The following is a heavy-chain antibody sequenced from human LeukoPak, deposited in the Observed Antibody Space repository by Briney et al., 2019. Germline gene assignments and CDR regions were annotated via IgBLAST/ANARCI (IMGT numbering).Heavy chain of an antibody. J-gene: IGHJ4*02. V-gene: IGHV3-43*02. CDR2: ISGDGVTT. Sequence: PGGSQRLSCAVSGFSFEDYAMHWVRQAPGKGLEWVSLISGDGVTTYYADSVKGRFTISRDNSKNSLYLQLKSLRVEDTALYYCAKDMRCSTITCYDAFDSWGQGALVTVSS. CDR1: GFSFEDYA. CDR3: AKDMRCSTITCYDAFDS. D-gene: IGHD2-2*01.